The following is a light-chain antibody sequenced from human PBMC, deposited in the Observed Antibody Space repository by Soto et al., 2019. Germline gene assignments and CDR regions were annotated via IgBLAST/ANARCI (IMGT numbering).Light chain of an antibody. J-gene: IGKJ1*01. V-gene: IGKV1-9*01. CDR1: QDIKTY. CDR3: HQYSHWPPWT. Sequence: IQLTQSPSSLSASVGDNVTITCRASQDIKTYLAWYQQKPGKAPKLLIYAAYSLPSGVPSRFSGSGSGTDFTLTISSLQPEDFTSYYCHQYSHWPPWTFGPGTKVEIK. CDR2: AAY.